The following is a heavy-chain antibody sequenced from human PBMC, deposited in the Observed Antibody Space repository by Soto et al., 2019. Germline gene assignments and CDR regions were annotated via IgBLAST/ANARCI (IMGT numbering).Heavy chain of an antibody. CDR3: ARGNTRDCGGDCYYDY. J-gene: IGHJ4*02. Sequence: SETLSLTCAVYGGSFSGYYWSWIRQPPGKGLEWIGEINHSGSTNYNPSLKSRVTISVDTSKNQFSLKLSSVTAADTAVYYCARGNTRDCGGDCYYDYWGQGTLVTAPQ. V-gene: IGHV4-34*01. CDR1: GGSFSGYY. D-gene: IGHD2-21*02. CDR2: INHSGST.